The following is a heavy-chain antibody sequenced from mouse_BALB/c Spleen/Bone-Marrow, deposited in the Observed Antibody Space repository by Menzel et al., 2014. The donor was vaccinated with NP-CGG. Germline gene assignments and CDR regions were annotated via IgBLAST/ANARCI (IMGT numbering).Heavy chain of an antibody. CDR2: TSNGGDNT. J-gene: IGHJ2*01. CDR1: GFTFSSYI. V-gene: IGHV5-12-2*01. D-gene: IGHD2-14*01. Sequence: DVMLVESGGGLVQPGGSLKLSCAASGFTFSSYIMSWVRQTPEKRLEWVAYTSNGGDNTYYPDTVKGRFIISRDNAKNTLCLQMSSLKSEDTAMYYCVRHRYDGYYFDYWGQGTTLTVSS. CDR3: VRHRYDGYYFDY.